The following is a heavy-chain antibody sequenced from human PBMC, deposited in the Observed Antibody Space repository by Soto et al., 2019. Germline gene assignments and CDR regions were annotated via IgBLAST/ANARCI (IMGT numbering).Heavy chain of an antibody. J-gene: IGHJ5*02. V-gene: IGHV1-69*12. CDR3: ARASWSGYTHILNWFDP. Sequence: QVQLVQSGAEVKKPGSSVKVSCKASGGTFSSYAISWVRQAPGQGLEWMGGIIPNFGTANYAQKFQGRVTITADESTRTAYMELSSLRSEDTAVYYCARASWSGYTHILNWFDPWGQGTLVTVSS. D-gene: IGHD3-3*01. CDR1: GGTFSSYA. CDR2: IIPNFGTA.